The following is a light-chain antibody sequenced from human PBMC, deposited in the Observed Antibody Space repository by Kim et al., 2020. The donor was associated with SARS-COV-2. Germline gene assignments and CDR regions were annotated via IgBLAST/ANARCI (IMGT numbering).Light chain of an antibody. CDR2: RNN. J-gene: IGLJ2*01. V-gene: IGLV10-54*01. CDR1: SNNVGNQG. Sequence: QAGLTQPPSVSKGLRQTATLTCTGNSNNVGNQGAAWLQQHQGHPPKLLSYRNNNRPSGISERLSASRSGNTASLTITGPQPEDEADYYCSAWDSSLSGVVLGEGAQL. CDR3: SAWDSSLSGVV.